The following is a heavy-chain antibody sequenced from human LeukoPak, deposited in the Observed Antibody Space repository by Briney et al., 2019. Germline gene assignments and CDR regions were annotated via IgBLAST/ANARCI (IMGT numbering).Heavy chain of an antibody. D-gene: IGHD3-22*01. Sequence: GGSLRLSCAASGFTFSSYSMNWVRQAPGKGLEWVSYISSSSSTIYYADSVKGRFTTSRDNSKNTLYLQMNSLRAEDTAVYYCAKVDYHDSSGHGYYYYYYMDVWGKGTTVTISS. J-gene: IGHJ6*03. CDR3: AKVDYHDSSGHGYYYYYYMDV. CDR1: GFTFSSYS. CDR2: ISSSSSTI. V-gene: IGHV3-48*01.